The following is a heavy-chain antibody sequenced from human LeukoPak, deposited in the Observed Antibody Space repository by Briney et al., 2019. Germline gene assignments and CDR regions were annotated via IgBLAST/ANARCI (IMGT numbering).Heavy chain of an antibody. D-gene: IGHD3-22*01. CDR2: VNSDGTGT. CDR3: VRGGSFDGSRYYPDY. V-gene: IGHV3-74*01. Sequence: PGGSLRLSCAASGFTFSSYWMHWVRQAPGKGLVWVSRVNSDGTGTTYADSVEGRFTISRDNAKNSLYLQMISLRAEDTAVYYCVRGGSFDGSRYYPDYWGQGTLVTVSS. CDR1: GFTFSSYW. J-gene: IGHJ4*02.